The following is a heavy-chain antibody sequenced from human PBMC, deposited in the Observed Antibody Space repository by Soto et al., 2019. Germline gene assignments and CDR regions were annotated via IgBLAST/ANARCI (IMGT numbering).Heavy chain of an antibody. D-gene: IGHD3-10*01. CDR2: IWYDGSNK. J-gene: IGHJ3*02. CDR3: ARCITMLRGEAFDI. CDR1: GFTFSSSA. V-gene: IGHV3-33*01. Sequence: GESLRLSCAASGFTFSSSAMHWVRQAPGKGLEWVAVIWYDGSNKYYTDSVKGRFTISRDNSKNTLYLQMNSLRVEDTAIYYCARCITMLRGEAFDIRGQGTMVTVSS.